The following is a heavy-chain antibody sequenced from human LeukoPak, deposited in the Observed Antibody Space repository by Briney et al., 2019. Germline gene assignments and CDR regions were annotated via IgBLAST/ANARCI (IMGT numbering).Heavy chain of an antibody. CDR3: AKDKDGSGRRPSEFDY. V-gene: IGHV3-23*01. CDR2: ISGSGGST. Sequence: QSGGSLRLSCAASGFTFSSYAMSWVRQAPGKGLEWVSAISGSGGSTYYADSVKGRFTISRDNSKNTLYLQMNSLRAEDTAVYYCAKDKDGSGRRPSEFDYWGQGTLVTVSS. D-gene: IGHD3-10*01. J-gene: IGHJ4*02. CDR1: GFTFSSYA.